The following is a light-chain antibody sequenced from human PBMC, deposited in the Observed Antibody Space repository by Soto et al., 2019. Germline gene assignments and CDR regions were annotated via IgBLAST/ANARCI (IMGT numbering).Light chain of an antibody. CDR3: SSYTRSSTWV. Sequence: QSALTQPASVSGSPGQSIAISCTGTSSDVGGYNYVSWYQQHPGKTPNLMIYDVSNRPSGVSNRFSGSKSGNTASLTISGLQAEDGADYYCSSYTRSSTWVFGGGTKLTVL. CDR1: SSDVGGYNY. J-gene: IGLJ3*02. V-gene: IGLV2-14*01. CDR2: DVS.